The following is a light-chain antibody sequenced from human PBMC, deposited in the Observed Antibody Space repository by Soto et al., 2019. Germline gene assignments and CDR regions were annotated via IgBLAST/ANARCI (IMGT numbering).Light chain of an antibody. CDR2: GAS. V-gene: IGKV3-20*01. CDR3: QQYGRPWT. CDR1: QSVSSSL. Sequence: EIVLTQSPGTLSLSPGERATLSCRASQSVSSSLLAWYQQKPGQTPRLLIYGASSRATGIPDRFSSSGSGTDFTLTISNLEPEDVAVYYCQQYGRPWTFGQGTKVEIK. J-gene: IGKJ1*01.